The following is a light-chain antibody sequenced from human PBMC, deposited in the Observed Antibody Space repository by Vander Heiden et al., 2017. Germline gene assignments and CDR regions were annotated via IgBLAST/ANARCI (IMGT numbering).Light chain of an antibody. Sequence: IVLTQSPGTLSLSPGERAALSCRASQSVSSSSLAWYQQKPGQAPRLLIYGASSRATGIPDRFSGSGSGTDFTLTISRLEPEDFALYYCQQYGSSAWTFGQGTKVEIK. CDR3: QQYGSSAWT. CDR1: QSVSSSS. CDR2: GAS. J-gene: IGKJ1*01. V-gene: IGKV3-20*01.